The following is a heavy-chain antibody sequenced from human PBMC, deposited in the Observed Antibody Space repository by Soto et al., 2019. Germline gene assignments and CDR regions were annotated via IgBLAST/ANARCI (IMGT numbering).Heavy chain of an antibody. CDR2: ISYDGNNK. CDR1: GFTFNPYA. V-gene: IGHV3-30-3*01. J-gene: IGHJ4*02. Sequence: QVQLVESGGGVVQPGRSLRLSCAASGFTFNPYAMHWVRQAPGKGLEWVAVISYDGNNKYYADSVKGRFTISRDNSKNTLYLQVNSLRVEDTAVYYCARIGSGGSGFFDYWGQGTLVTVSS. D-gene: IGHD2-15*01. CDR3: ARIGSGGSGFFDY.